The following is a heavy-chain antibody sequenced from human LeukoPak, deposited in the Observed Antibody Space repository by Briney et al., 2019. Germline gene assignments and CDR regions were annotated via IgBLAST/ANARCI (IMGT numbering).Heavy chain of an antibody. CDR2: ISSSSSAI. V-gene: IGHV3-48*04. CDR1: GFTFSSYS. Sequence: GGSLRLSCAASGFTFSSYSMTWVRQAPGKGLEWVSYISSSSSAIYYADSVKGRFTISRDNAKNSLYLQMNSLRAEDTAVYYCARDVNLGWLSRYYFDHWGQGTLVTVYS. D-gene: IGHD3-3*01. CDR3: ARDVNLGWLSRYYFDH. J-gene: IGHJ4*02.